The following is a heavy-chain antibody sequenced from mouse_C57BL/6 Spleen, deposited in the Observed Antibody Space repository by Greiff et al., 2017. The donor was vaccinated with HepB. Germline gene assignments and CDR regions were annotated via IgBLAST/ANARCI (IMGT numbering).Heavy chain of an antibody. D-gene: IGHD1-1*01. V-gene: IGHV6-3*01. CDR1: GFTFSNYW. J-gene: IGHJ4*01. CDR3: TGGYYYGRSYGDYAMDY. CDR2: IRLKSDNYAT. Sequence: EVKLVESGGGLVQPGGSMKLSCVASGFTFSNYWMNWVRQSPEKGLEWVAQIRLKSDNYATHYAESVKGRFTISRDDAKSSVYLQMNNLRAEDTGIYYCTGGYYYGRSYGDYAMDYWGQGTSVTVSS.